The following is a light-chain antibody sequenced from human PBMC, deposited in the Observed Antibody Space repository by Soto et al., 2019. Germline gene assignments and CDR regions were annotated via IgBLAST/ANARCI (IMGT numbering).Light chain of an antibody. J-gene: IGKJ5*01. CDR2: GAS. V-gene: IGKV3-15*01. CDR1: QSVGIN. Sequence: DIGMTQFPETLSVFPGEGATIASRASQSVGINLSWYQQKPGQAPRVVVYGASTRATGIPARFSGSGSGTEFTLTISGLQSEDFAVYYCQQYHNWPPITFGQGTRLEIK. CDR3: QQYHNWPPIT.